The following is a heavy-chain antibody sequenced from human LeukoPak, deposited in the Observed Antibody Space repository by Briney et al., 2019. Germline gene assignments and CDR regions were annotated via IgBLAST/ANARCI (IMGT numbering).Heavy chain of an antibody. V-gene: IGHV3-74*01. CDR1: GFTLRNYW. CDR2: ISGDGSVT. Sequence: PGGSLRLSCAASGFTLRNYWMHWVRQVPGKRLVWVSRISGDGSVTNYADSVKGRFTISRDNAKNTLFLQINSLRAEDTAVYYCARYSSSSGGASYYLDYWGHGTLDTVSS. CDR3: ARYSSSSGGASYYLDY. D-gene: IGHD6-6*01. J-gene: IGHJ4*01.